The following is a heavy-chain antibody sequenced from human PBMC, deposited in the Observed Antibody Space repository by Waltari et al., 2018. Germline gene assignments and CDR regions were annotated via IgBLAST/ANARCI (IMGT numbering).Heavy chain of an antibody. CDR1: GYTFTDYS. Sequence: VQLVQSGAEVKKPGATVKISCKASGYTFTDYSMHWVQQAPGKGLEWMGRINPNSGGTNYAQKFQGRVTMTRDTSISTAYMELSRLRSDDTAVYYCARAVAARPYYYYGMDVWGQGTTVTVSS. V-gene: IGHV1-2*06. CDR2: INPNSGGT. CDR3: ARAVAARPYYYYGMDV. J-gene: IGHJ6*02. D-gene: IGHD6-6*01.